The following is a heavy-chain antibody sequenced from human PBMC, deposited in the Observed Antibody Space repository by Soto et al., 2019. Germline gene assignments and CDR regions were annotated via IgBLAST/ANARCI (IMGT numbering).Heavy chain of an antibody. Sequence: ASVKVSCKASGYTFSSYDINWVRQATGQGLEWMGWVNSNSGNIAYAQKFQGRVTLTRNTSINTAYMELFSLRSEDTAVYYCVRGLRDSRVKEYFRHPGQGTRVTVSS. CDR3: VRGLRDSRVKEYFRH. CDR1: GYTFSSYD. CDR2: VNSNSGNI. J-gene: IGHJ1*01. D-gene: IGHD3-22*01. V-gene: IGHV1-8*01.